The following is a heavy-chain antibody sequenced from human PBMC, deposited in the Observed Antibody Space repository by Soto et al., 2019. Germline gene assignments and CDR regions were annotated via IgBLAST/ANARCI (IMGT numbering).Heavy chain of an antibody. Sequence: SETLSLTCTVSGGSISSYYWSWIRQPPGKGLEWIGYIYYSGSTNYNPSLKSRVTISVDTSKNQFSLKLSSVTAADTAVYYCARIEMATTTAYYYGMDVWGQGTTVTVSS. CDR1: GGSISSYY. D-gene: IGHD5-12*01. J-gene: IGHJ6*02. CDR3: ARIEMATTTAYYYGMDV. V-gene: IGHV4-59*01. CDR2: IYYSGST.